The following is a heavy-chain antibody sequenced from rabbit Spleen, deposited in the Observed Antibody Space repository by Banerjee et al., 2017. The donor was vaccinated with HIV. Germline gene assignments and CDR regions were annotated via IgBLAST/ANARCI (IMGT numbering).Heavy chain of an antibody. Sequence: QEQLVESGGGLVKPGASLTLTCKASGFPFSEKAVMCWVRQAPGKGLTWIACINAVTGKAVYASWAKGRFTFSRTSSTTVTLQMTSLTAADTATYFCARDLVAGYDFFLWGQGTLVTVS. J-gene: IGHJ4*01. CDR3: ARDLVAGYDFFL. V-gene: IGHV1S45*01. CDR1: GFPFSEKAV. CDR2: INAVTGKA. D-gene: IGHD3-1*01.